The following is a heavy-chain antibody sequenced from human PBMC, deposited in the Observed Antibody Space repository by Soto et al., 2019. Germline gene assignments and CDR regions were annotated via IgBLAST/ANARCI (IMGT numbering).Heavy chain of an antibody. D-gene: IGHD4-17*01. V-gene: IGHV3-74*01. CDR2: INSDGSNT. J-gene: IGHJ4*02. CDR3: ARPTVTLDF. CDR1: GFTFSTNW. Sequence: GGSLRLSCAASGFTFSTNWMHWVRQAPGKGLVWVSHINSDGSNTNYADSVKGRFTISRDNAKNTLYLQMNSLRVEDTAMYYCARPTVTLDFRGQGTLVTVSS.